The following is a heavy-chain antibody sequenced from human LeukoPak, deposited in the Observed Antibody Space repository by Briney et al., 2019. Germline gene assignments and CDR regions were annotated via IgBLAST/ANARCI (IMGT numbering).Heavy chain of an antibody. V-gene: IGHV1-69*05. D-gene: IGHD6-13*01. CDR3: ARGYSSSWGMNYYYYMDV. CDR2: IIPIFGTA. Sequence: SVKVSCKASGYTFTSYGISWVRQAPGQGLEWMGGIIPIFGTANYAQKFQGRVTITTDESTSTAYMELSSLRSEDTAVYYCARGYSSSWGMNYYYYMDVWGKGTTVTVSS. CDR1: GYTFTSYG. J-gene: IGHJ6*03.